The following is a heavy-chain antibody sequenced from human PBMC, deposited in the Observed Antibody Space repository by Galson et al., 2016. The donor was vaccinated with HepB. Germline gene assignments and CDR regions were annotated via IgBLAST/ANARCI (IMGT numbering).Heavy chain of an antibody. Sequence: SLRLSCAASGFTFSSYWMHGVRQAPGKGLVWVSRINSDGSSTSYADSVKGRFTISRDHAKNTLYLQMNSLRAEDTAVYYCARRMARITSFDYWGKGTLVTVSS. CDR3: ARRMARITSFDY. V-gene: IGHV3-74*01. CDR2: INSDGSST. J-gene: IGHJ4*02. D-gene: IGHD5-24*01. CDR1: GFTFSSYW.